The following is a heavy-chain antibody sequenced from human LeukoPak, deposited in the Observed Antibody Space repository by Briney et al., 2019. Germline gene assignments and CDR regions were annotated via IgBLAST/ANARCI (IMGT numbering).Heavy chain of an antibody. J-gene: IGHJ4*02. CDR2: ISSSGSSI. CDR1: GFTFSDYY. V-gene: IGHV3-11*01. Sequence: PGGSLRLSCAASGFTFSDYYMNWIRQAPGKGLEWVSYISSSGSSIYYTDSVKGRFTISRDNAKNSLYLQMNSLRAEDTALYYCAKDMIYDSSGYYSPFDYWGQGTLVTVSS. CDR3: AKDMIYDSSGYYSPFDY. D-gene: IGHD3-22*01.